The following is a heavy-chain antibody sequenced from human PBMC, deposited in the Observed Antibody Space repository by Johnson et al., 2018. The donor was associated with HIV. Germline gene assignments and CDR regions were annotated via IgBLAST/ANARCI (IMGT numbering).Heavy chain of an antibody. CDR2: ISYDGSNK. V-gene: IGHV3-30-3*01. Sequence: QVQLVESGGGVVQPGRSLRLSCAASGFTFSSYAMHWVRQAPGKGLEWVAVISYDGSNKYYADSVKGRFTISRDNSKNTLYLQMNSLRAEDTAVYYCARALTTDAFDIWGQGKMVTVSS. CDR3: ARALTTDAFDI. D-gene: IGHD4-17*01. J-gene: IGHJ3*02. CDR1: GFTFSSYA.